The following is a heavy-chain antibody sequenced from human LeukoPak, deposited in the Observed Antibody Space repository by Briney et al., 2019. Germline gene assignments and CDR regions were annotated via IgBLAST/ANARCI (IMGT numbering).Heavy chain of an antibody. D-gene: IGHD2-2*03. Sequence: PGRSLRLSCAASGFSFSDFGIHWVRQAPGKGLEWVAVLSPHANYEYYADSVQGRFAISRDDSKNTVYLQMNSLRDEETAVYYCAGDWIDRSLDYWGLGTLVTVSS. CDR2: LSPHANYE. CDR3: AGDWIDRSLDY. V-gene: IGHV3-33*01. CDR1: GFSFSDFG. J-gene: IGHJ4*02.